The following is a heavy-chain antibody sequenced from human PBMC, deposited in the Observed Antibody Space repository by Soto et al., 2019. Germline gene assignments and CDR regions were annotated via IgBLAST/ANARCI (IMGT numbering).Heavy chain of an antibody. Sequence: GGSLRLSCVASGFTFSSYNMDWVRQAPGKGLECVSFITTTGSDMYYPDSVKGRFTISRDNARNSLYLQVNSLRADDTAMYYCARDRGDGYIDYWGQGTLVTVSS. CDR3: ARDRGDGYIDY. V-gene: IGHV3-48*01. J-gene: IGHJ4*02. CDR1: GFTFSSYN. CDR2: ITTTGSDM.